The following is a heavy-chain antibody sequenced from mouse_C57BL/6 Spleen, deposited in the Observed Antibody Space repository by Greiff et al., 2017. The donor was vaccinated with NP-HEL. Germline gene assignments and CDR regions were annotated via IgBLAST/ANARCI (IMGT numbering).Heavy chain of an antibody. CDR2: SRNKANDYTT. J-gene: IGHJ2*01. Sequence: EVKVVESGGGLVQSGRSLRLSCATSGFTFSDFYMEWVRQAPGKGLEWIAASRNKANDYTTEYSASVKGRFIVSRDTSQSILYLQMNALRAEDTAIYYCARAAAQVYYFDYWGQGTTLTVSS. CDR3: ARAAAQVYYFDY. CDR1: GFTFSDFY. D-gene: IGHD3-2*02. V-gene: IGHV7-1*01.